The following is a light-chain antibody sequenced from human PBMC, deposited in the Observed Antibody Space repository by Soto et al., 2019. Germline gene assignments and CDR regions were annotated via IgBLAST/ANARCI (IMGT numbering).Light chain of an antibody. Sequence: ETVLTQSPATLSLSPGERATLSCRASQSVSTYLAWYQQKPGQAPRLLISDASNRATGIPARFSGSGSGTDFTLTISSLEPEDFAVYYCQQRSNWPPGFGQGTRLEIK. CDR1: QSVSTY. CDR2: DAS. CDR3: QQRSNWPPG. J-gene: IGKJ5*01. V-gene: IGKV3-11*01.